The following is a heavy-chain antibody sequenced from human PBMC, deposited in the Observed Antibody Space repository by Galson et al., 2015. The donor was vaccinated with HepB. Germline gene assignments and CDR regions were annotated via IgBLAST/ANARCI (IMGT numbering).Heavy chain of an antibody. V-gene: IGHV1-3*01. CDR2: INAGNGNT. CDR1: GYTFTSYA. J-gene: IGHJ4*02. Sequence: SVKVSCKASGYTFTSYAMHWERQAPGQRLEWMGWINAGNGNTKYSQKFQGRVTITRDTSASTAYMELSSLRSEDTAVYYCARGIVVVPVPDYWGQGTLVTVSS. CDR3: ARGIVVVPVPDY. D-gene: IGHD2-2*01.